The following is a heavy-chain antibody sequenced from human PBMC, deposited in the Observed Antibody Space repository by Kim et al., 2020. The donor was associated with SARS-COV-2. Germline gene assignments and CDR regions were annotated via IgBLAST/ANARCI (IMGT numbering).Heavy chain of an antibody. D-gene: IGHD3-3*01. J-gene: IGHJ6*02. V-gene: IGHV3-23*01. CDR1: GFTFSSYA. CDR2: ISGSGGST. CDR3: AKDYEIWSGLSPLDV. Sequence: GGSLRLSCAASGFTFSSYAMSWVRLPPGKGLEWVSAISGSGGSTYYADSVKGRFTISRDNSKNTLYLQMNSLRAEDTAVYYCAKDYEIWSGLSPLDVWGQGTPVTVSS.